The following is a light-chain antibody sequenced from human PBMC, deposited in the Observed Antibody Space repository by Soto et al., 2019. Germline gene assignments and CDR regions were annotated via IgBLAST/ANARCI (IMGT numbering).Light chain of an antibody. Sequence: IQMTQSPSTLSASVGDRVAIACRASQSIGIWLAWYQQKPGKAPSFLTYKASTLESGVPSRFSGCGSGTEFTLAISSLQPEDFGSYYCQQYKDYSWTFGQGTKVEIK. J-gene: IGKJ1*01. CDR3: QQYKDYSWT. CDR1: QSIGIW. CDR2: KAS. V-gene: IGKV1-5*03.